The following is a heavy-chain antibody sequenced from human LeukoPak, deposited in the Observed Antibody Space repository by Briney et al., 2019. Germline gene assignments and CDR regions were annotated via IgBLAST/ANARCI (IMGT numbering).Heavy chain of an antibody. V-gene: IGHV4-59*01. J-gene: IGHJ3*02. Sequence: SETLSLTCTVSGGSISSYYWSWIRQPPGKGLEWIGYIYYSGSTNYNPSLKSRVTISVDTSKNQFSLKLSSVTAADTAVYYCARDLIAGYCSGTSCYDDAFDIWGQGTMVTVSS. CDR3: ARDLIAGYCSGTSCYDDAFDI. CDR2: IYYSGST. D-gene: IGHD2-2*01. CDR1: GGSISSYY.